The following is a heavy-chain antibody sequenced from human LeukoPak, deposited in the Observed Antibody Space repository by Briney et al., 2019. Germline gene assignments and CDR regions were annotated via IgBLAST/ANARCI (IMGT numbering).Heavy chain of an antibody. V-gene: IGHV3-30*01. CDR2: ISYDGSNK. CDR1: GFTFSSYA. D-gene: IGHD3-9*01. J-gene: IGHJ6*03. Sequence: GRSLGLSCAASGFTFSSYAMHWVRQAPGKGLEWVAVISYDGSNKYYADSVKGRFTISRDNSKNTLYLQMNSLRAEDTAVYYCAGDGVLRYFDWLYRQYYYYYMDVWGQGTTVTVSS. CDR3: AGDGVLRYFDWLYRQYYYYYMDV.